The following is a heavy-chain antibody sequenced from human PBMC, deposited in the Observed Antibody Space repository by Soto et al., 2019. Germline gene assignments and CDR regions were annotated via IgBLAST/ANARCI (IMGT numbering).Heavy chain of an antibody. Sequence: SETLSLTCAVSGGSISSGGYSWSWIRQPPGKGLEWIGYIYHSGSTYYNPSLKSRVTISADRSKNQFSLKLSSVTAADTAVYYCARDQSWHDLVWWLDPWGQGTLVTVSS. D-gene: IGHD1-1*01. CDR2: IYHSGST. CDR1: GGSISSGGYS. CDR3: ARDQSWHDLVWWLDP. V-gene: IGHV4-30-2*01. J-gene: IGHJ5*02.